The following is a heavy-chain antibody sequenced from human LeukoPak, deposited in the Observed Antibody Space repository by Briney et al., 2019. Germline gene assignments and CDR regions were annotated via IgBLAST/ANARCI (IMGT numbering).Heavy chain of an antibody. V-gene: IGHV5-51*01. CDR2: IYPGDSDT. Sequence: GESLQISCKGSGYSFTSYWIGWVRQMPGKGLEWMGIIYPGDSDTRYSPSFQGQVTISADKSISTAYLQWSSLKASDTAMYYCARAPPYSSSFPGTYYYGMDVWGQGTTVTVSS. CDR1: GYSFTSYW. CDR3: ARAPPYSSSFPGTYYYGMDV. J-gene: IGHJ6*02. D-gene: IGHD6-13*01.